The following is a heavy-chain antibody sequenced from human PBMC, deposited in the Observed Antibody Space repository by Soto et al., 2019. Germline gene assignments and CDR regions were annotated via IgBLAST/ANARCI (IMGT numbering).Heavy chain of an antibody. J-gene: IGHJ6*03. CDR1: GGSISSYY. CDR2: IYYSGST. Sequence: PSETLSLTCTVSGGSISSYYWSLIRQPPGKGLEWIGYIYYSGSTNYNPSLKSRVTISVDTSKNQFSLKLSSVTAADTAVYYCARVGVIAAANVYYYYMDVWGKGTTVTVSS. V-gene: IGHV4-59*01. D-gene: IGHD6-13*01. CDR3: ARVGVIAAANVYYYYMDV.